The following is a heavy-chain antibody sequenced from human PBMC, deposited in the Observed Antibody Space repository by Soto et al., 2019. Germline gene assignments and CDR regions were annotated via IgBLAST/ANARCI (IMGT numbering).Heavy chain of an antibody. CDR1: GFTFSTHS. CDR2: IKQDGSEK. CDR3: ARDLAARRVPDAFDI. V-gene: IGHV3-7*01. D-gene: IGHD3-3*01. J-gene: IGHJ3*02. Sequence: GGSVRLSSAATGFTFSTHSMSSVRLAPGKRLNWVANIKQDGSEKYYVDSVKGRFTISRDNAKNSLYLQMNSLRAEDTAVYYCARDLAARRVPDAFDIWGQGTMVTASS.